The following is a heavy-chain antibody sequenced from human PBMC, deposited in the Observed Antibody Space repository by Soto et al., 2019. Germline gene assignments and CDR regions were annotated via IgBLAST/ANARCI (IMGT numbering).Heavy chain of an antibody. Sequence: GGSLRLSCAASGFTFSSYAMSWVRQAPGKGLEWVSAISGSGGSTYYADSVKGRFTISRDNSKNTLYLQMNSLRAEDTAVYYCAKGPLGDYIWGSYRLDRYFDYWGQGTLVTVSS. V-gene: IGHV3-23*01. CDR3: AKGPLGDYIWGSYRLDRYFDY. CDR2: ISGSGGST. J-gene: IGHJ4*02. CDR1: GFTFSSYA. D-gene: IGHD3-16*01.